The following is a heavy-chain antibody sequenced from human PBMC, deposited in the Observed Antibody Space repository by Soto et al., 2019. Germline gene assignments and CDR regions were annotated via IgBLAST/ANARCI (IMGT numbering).Heavy chain of an antibody. D-gene: IGHD3-9*01. CDR3: TSHDILTGYDAFDI. Sequence: ILPCAANEFSLQSYLMPWARPSSRTGMVWVSRINSDGSSTSYAESVKGRFTISGDNAKNTLYLQMNSLKTEDTAVYYCTSHDILTGYDAFDIWGQGTMVTVSS. J-gene: IGHJ3*02. V-gene: IGHV3-74*01. CDR2: INSDGSST. CDR1: EFSLQSYL.